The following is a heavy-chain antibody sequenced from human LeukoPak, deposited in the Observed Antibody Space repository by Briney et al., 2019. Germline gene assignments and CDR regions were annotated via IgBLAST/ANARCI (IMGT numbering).Heavy chain of an antibody. V-gene: IGHV4-59*01. CDR3: ARAAAPPSWFDP. D-gene: IGHD6-13*01. CDR2: IYYSGST. J-gene: IGHJ5*02. Sequence: PSETLSLTCTVSGGSISSYYWSWIRQPPGKGLEWIRYIYYSGSTNYNPSLKSRVTISVDTSKNQFSLKLSSVTAAGTAVYYCARAAAPPSWFDPWGQGTLVTVSS. CDR1: GGSISSYY.